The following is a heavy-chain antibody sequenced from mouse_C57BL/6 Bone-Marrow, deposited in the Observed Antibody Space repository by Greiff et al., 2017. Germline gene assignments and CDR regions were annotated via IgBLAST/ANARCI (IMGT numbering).Heavy chain of an antibody. CDR2: IDPENGDT. V-gene: IGHV14-4*01. Sequence: VQLQQSGAELVRPGASVKLSCTASGFNIKDDYMHWVKQRPEQGLEWIGWIDPENGDTESASKFQGKATITADTSSNTAYLQLSSLTSEDTAVYYCTTGSVDYWGQGTTLTVSS. CDR3: TTGSVDY. J-gene: IGHJ2*01. D-gene: IGHD1-1*01. CDR1: GFNIKDDY.